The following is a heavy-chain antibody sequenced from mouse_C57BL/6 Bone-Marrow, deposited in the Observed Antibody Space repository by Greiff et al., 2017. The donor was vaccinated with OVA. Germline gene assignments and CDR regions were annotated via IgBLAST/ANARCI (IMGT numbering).Heavy chain of an antibody. CDR1: GFSLTSYG. CDR2: IWSDGST. V-gene: IGHV2-6*03. Sequence: QVQLKESGPGLVAPSQSLSITCTVSGFSLTSYGVHWVRQPPGKGLEWLVVIWSDGSTTYNSALKSRLSISKDNSKSQVFLKMNSLQTDDTAMYYCARSYYGSSYDYAMDYWGQGTSVTVSS. D-gene: IGHD1-1*01. CDR3: ARSYYGSSYDYAMDY. J-gene: IGHJ4*01.